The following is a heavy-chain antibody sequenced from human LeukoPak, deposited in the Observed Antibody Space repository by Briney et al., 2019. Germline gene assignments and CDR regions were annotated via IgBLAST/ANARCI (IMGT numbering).Heavy chain of an antibody. CDR3: AKGMGLRYYDSPVDY. J-gene: IGHJ4*02. CDR2: IDSSSSYI. V-gene: IGHV3-21*04. D-gene: IGHD3-22*01. CDR1: GFTFSSYS. Sequence: GGSLRLSCIASGFTFSSYSMNWVRQAPGKGLEWVSAIDSSSSYIYYADSVKGRFTISRDNAKNSLYLQMNSLRAEDTAVYYCAKGMGLRYYDSPVDYWGQGTLVTVSS.